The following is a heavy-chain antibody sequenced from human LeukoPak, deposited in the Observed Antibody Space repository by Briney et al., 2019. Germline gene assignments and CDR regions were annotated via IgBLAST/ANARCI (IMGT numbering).Heavy chain of an antibody. CDR1: GFTFKTFA. V-gene: IGHV3-23*01. J-gene: IGHJ6*02. Sequence: GGSLRLSCVASGFTFKTFAMTWVRQAPGKGLEWVSTITNSGGSTYYVDSVKGRFTISRDNSENTLYLQMNSLRAEDTAKYYCTKDYCGKFCSAVWGQGTTVTVSS. CDR3: TKDYCGKFCSAV. CDR2: ITNSGGST. D-gene: IGHD3-9*01.